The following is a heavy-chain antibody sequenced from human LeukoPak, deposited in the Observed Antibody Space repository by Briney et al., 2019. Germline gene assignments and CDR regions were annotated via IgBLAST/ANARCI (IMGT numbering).Heavy chain of an antibody. CDR2: INPSNGGT. J-gene: IGHJ4*02. Sequence: GASVKVSCKASGYAFSGYYMHWVRQAPGQGLEWMGWINPSNGGTNYAQNFQGRVTMTRDTSISTANMELSSLTSDDTAVYYCARGPTYYDSSGYRLEYWGQGTLVTVSS. CDR3: ARGPTYYDSSGYRLEY. CDR1: GYAFSGYY. V-gene: IGHV1-2*02. D-gene: IGHD3-22*01.